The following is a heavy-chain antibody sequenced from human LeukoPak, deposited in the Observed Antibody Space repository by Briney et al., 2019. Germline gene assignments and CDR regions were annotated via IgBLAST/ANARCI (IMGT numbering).Heavy chain of an antibody. CDR3: ARDTGITMVPSADYGMDV. V-gene: IGHV3-66*01. J-gene: IGHJ6*02. D-gene: IGHD3-10*01. CDR2: IYSGGST. Sequence: GGSLRLSCAASGFTFSSYAMSWVRQAPGKGLEWVSVIYSGGSTYYADSVKGRFTISRDNSKNTLYLQMNSLRAEDTAVYYCARDTGITMVPSADYGMDVWGQGTTVTVSS. CDR1: GFTFSSYA.